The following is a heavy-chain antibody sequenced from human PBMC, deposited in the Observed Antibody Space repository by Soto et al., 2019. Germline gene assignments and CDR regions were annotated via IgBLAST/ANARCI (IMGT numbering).Heavy chain of an antibody. Sequence: QVQLVQSGAEVRQPASSVKVSCKTSGGTFSSYAISWVRQAPGQGLEWMGGIVPIVGTTTYAQKFQGRVTITADEATSTAYMQVCRLLSDVTAVYYCVRVVAIPGYPDHWGQGTLVTVSS. D-gene: IGHD5-12*01. V-gene: IGHV1-69*12. J-gene: IGHJ5*02. CDR1: GGTFSSYA. CDR3: VRVVAIPGYPDH. CDR2: IVPIVGTT.